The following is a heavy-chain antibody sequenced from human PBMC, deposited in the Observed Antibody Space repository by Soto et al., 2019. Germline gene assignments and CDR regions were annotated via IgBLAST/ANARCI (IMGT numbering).Heavy chain of an antibody. CDR2: ISGGGDTT. CDR3: AKGRGGSGSLTPRVDF. V-gene: IGHV3-23*01. Sequence: EVQLLESGGSLVQPGGSVRLSCAASGFTFNNYAMTWVRQAPGKGLEWVSAISGGGDTTSYADSVKGRFTVSRDGSKNTLYLQMSSLRAEDTALYYCAKGRGGSGSLTPRVDFWGQGTLVIVSS. D-gene: IGHD3-10*01. CDR1: GFTFNNYA. J-gene: IGHJ4*02.